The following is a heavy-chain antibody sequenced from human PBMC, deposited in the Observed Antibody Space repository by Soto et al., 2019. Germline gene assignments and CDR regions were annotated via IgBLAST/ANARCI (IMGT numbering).Heavy chain of an antibody. CDR3: ARGGTPIDY. CDR1: GYTFTNFG. CDR2: ISAYNGNT. J-gene: IGHJ4*02. D-gene: IGHD3-16*01. Sequence: QVHLVQSGAEVKKPGASVKVSCTASGYTFTNFGISWVRQAPGQGLEWMGWISAYNGNTNYAQKSQGRVTMTTDTSTSTAYRELRSLRPADTAVNYCARGGTPIDYGGQGTLVTVSS. V-gene: IGHV1-18*01.